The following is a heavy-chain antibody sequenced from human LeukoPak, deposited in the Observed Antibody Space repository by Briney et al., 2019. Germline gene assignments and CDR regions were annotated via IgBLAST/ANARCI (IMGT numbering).Heavy chain of an antibody. Sequence: PGGSLRLSCAASGFTFSSYSMNWVRQPPGKGLEWIGEINHSGSTNYNPSLKSRVTISVDTSKNQFSLKLSSVTAADTAVYYCASSTGTTLSGYYYYGMDVWGQGTTVTVSS. CDR3: ASSTGTTLSGYYYYGMDV. J-gene: IGHJ6*02. CDR1: GFTFSSYS. V-gene: IGHV4-34*01. CDR2: INHSGST. D-gene: IGHD1-1*01.